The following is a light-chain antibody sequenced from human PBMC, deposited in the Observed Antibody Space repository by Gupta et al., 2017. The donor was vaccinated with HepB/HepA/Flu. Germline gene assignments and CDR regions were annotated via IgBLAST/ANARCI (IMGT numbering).Light chain of an antibody. CDR3: NSRDSSGNHLVV. CDR2: GKN. J-gene: IGLJ2*01. Sequence: SSELTQDPAVSVAWGQTVRITCQGDSLRSYYASWYQQKPGQAPVLVIYGKNNRPSGIPDRFSGSSSGNTASVTITGAQSEDEADYYCNSRDSSGNHLVVFGGGTKLTVL. V-gene: IGLV3-19*01. CDR1: SLRSYY.